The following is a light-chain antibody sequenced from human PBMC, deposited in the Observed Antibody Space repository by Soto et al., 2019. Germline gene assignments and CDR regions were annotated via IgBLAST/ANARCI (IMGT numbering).Light chain of an antibody. Sequence: QSALTQPASVSGSPGQSITISCTGSSSDIGRYNYVSWYQQLPGKAPKLMIYDVSKRPSGFPDRFSGSKSGNTASLTISGLQAEDEADYYCCSYAGTYTWVFGGGTKLTVL. CDR1: SSDIGRYNY. CDR2: DVS. V-gene: IGLV2-11*01. CDR3: CSYAGTYTWV. J-gene: IGLJ3*02.